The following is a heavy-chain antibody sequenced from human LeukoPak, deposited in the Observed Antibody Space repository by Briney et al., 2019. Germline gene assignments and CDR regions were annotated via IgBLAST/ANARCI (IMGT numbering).Heavy chain of an antibody. CDR3: VKDSNYDFWSGYYKGFDN. Sequence: PGGSLRLSCAASGFTSGFTFDDYGMNWVRQVPGKGLEWVSGISRDGGRTGYADFVQSRFTISRDNSRNSLHLQMNSLRVEDTAFYYCVKDSNYDFWSGYYKGFDNWGQGTLVTVSS. J-gene: IGHJ4*02. V-gene: IGHV3-20*04. D-gene: IGHD3-3*01. CDR2: ISRDGGRT. CDR1: GFTFDDYG.